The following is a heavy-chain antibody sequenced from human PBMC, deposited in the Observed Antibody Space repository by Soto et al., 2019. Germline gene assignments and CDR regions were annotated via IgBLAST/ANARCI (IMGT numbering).Heavy chain of an antibody. J-gene: IGHJ4*02. D-gene: IGHD2-21*02. CDR2: INSDGSST. Sequence: EVQLVESGGGLVQPGGSLRLSCAASGFTFSSYWMHWVRQAPGKGLVWVSRINSDGSSTSYADSVKGRFTISRDNAKNTLYLQMNSLRAEDTAVYYCTRPRPYCGGDCPDSWGQGTLVTVSS. CDR3: TRPRPYCGGDCPDS. V-gene: IGHV3-74*01. CDR1: GFTFSSYW.